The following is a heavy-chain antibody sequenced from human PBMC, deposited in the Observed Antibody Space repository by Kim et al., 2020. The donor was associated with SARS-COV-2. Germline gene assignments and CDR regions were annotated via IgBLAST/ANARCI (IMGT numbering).Heavy chain of an antibody. V-gene: IGHV3-9*01. D-gene: IGHD2-21*02. CDR1: GFTFDDYA. CDR3: AKEIVVVTATSQYYYYGMDV. Sequence: GGSLRLSCAASGFTFDDYAMHWVRQAPGKGLEWVSGISWNSGSIGYADSVKGRFTISRDNAKNSLYLQMNSLRAEDTALYYCAKEIVVVTATSQYYYYGMDVWGQGTTVTVSS. J-gene: IGHJ6*02. CDR2: ISWNSGSI.